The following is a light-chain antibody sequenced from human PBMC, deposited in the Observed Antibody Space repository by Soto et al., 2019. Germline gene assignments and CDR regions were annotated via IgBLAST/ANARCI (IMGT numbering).Light chain of an antibody. CDR2: GNS. CDR1: SSKIGAGYD. J-gene: IGLJ1*01. CDR3: QSYDSSLSGSV. V-gene: IGLV1-40*01. Sequence: QSVLTPPPSVSGAPGQRGTISCTGSSSKIGAGYDVHWYQQLPGTAPKLLIYGNSNRPSGVPDRFSGSKSGTSASLAITGLQAEDEADYYCQSYDSSLSGSVFGTGTKVTVL.